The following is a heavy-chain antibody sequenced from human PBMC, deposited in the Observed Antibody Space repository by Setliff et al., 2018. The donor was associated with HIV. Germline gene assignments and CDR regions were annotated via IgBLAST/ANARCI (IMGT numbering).Heavy chain of an antibody. CDR2: IYTSGST. CDR3: ARALGFGEFDY. Sequence: PSETLSLTCTVSGGSISSGSYYWSWIRRPAGEGLEWIGHIYTSGSTTYNPSLKSRVTISVDTSKNRFSLKLSSVTAADTAVYYCARALGFGEFDYWGQGTLVTVSS. D-gene: IGHD3-10*01. V-gene: IGHV4-61*09. J-gene: IGHJ4*02. CDR1: GGSISSGSYY.